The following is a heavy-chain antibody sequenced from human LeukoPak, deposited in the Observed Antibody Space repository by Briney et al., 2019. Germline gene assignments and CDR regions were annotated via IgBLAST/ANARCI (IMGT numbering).Heavy chain of an antibody. D-gene: IGHD4-17*01. CDR1: GYSFTSYW. Sequence: TGESLQISYKGSGYSFTSYWISWVRQMPGKGLEWMGGIDPSDSYTNYSPSFQGHVTISADKSISTAYLQWSSLKASDTAMYYCARHSTVTTDAPHDYWGQGTLVTVSS. J-gene: IGHJ4*02. CDR2: IDPSDSYT. CDR3: ARHSTVTTDAPHDY. V-gene: IGHV5-10-1*01.